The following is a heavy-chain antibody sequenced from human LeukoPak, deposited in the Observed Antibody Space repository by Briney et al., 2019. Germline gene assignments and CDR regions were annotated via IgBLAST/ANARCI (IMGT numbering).Heavy chain of an antibody. CDR1: GGSLSSSSYY. J-gene: IGHJ4*02. CDR3: ARLRRSDGYNFCYFDC. Sequence: SETLSLTCTVSGGSLSSSSYYWGWIRQPPGKGLEWIGSIHYSGSTYYNPSLKSRVTISVDTSKNQFSLRLSSVTAADTAVYYCARLRRSDGYNFCYFDCWGQGTLVTVSS. V-gene: IGHV4-39*07. D-gene: IGHD5-24*01. CDR2: IHYSGST.